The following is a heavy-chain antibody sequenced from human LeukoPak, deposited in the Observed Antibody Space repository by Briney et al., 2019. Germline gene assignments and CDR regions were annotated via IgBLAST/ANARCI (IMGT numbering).Heavy chain of an antibody. CDR1: GFTVSSNY. Sequence: GGSLRLSCSVSGFTVSSNYMSWVRQAPGKGLEWVSVIYSGGSTYYADSVKGRFTISRDNSENTLYLQMNSLRAEDTAVYYCSRERVGPTGGEWGQGTLVTVSS. D-gene: IGHD1-26*01. J-gene: IGHJ4*02. V-gene: IGHV3-66*01. CDR3: SRERVGPTGGE. CDR2: IYSGGST.